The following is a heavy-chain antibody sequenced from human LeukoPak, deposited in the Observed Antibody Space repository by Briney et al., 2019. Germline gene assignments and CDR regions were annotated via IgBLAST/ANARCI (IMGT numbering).Heavy chain of an antibody. J-gene: IGHJ4*02. V-gene: IGHV1-69*05. Sequence: SVKVSCKASGGTFSSYAISWVRQAPGQGLEWMGRIIPIFGTAIYAQKFQGRVTITTDESTSTAYMELSSLRSEDTAVYYCARDASAYYYDSSGYRFDYWGQGTLVTVSS. D-gene: IGHD3-22*01. CDR3: ARDASAYYYDSSGYRFDY. CDR2: IIPIFGTA. CDR1: GGTFSSYA.